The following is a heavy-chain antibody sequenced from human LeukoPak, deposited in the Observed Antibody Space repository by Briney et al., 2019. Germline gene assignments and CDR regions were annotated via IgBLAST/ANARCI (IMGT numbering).Heavy chain of an antibody. CDR3: AREDSGTSIDY. Sequence: SETLSLTCTVSGGSISSYYYTWIRQPPGKGLEWIGYIYYSGNTNYNPSLKSRVTMSLDMSKNQFSPRLTSVTAADTAFYYCAREDSGTSIDYWGQGTLVTVSS. CDR2: IYYSGNT. V-gene: IGHV4-59*01. J-gene: IGHJ4*01. D-gene: IGHD1-26*01. CDR1: GGSISSYY.